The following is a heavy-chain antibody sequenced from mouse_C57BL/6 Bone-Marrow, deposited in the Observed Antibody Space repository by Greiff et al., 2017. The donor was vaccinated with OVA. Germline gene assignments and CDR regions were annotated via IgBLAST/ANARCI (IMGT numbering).Heavy chain of an antibody. CDR3: ARGDTTTMGWFAY. Sequence: EVKLMESGGGLVQSGRSLRLSCATSGFTFSDFYMEWVRQAPGKGLEWIAASRNKANDYTTEYSASVKGRFIVSRDTSQSILYLQMNALRAEDTAIYYCARGDTTTMGWFAYWGQGTLVTVSA. CDR2: SRNKANDYTT. D-gene: IGHD2-4*01. J-gene: IGHJ3*01. V-gene: IGHV7-1*01. CDR1: GFTFSDFY.